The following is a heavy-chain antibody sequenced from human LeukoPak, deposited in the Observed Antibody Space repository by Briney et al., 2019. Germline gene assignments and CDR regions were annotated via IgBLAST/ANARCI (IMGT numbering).Heavy chain of an antibody. CDR3: TKLKQWQPQRYFFEY. J-gene: IGHJ4*02. D-gene: IGHD6-19*01. CDR1: GFTFTSFA. CDR2: FSGTTST. V-gene: IGHV3-23*01. Sequence: GGSLRLPCAASGFTFTSFAMSWVRQAPGKGLEWVSTFSGTTSTYYADSVKGRVTISRDNSKNTLYLQMNSLRADDTAVYYCTKLKQWQPQRYFFEYWGQGALVTVAS.